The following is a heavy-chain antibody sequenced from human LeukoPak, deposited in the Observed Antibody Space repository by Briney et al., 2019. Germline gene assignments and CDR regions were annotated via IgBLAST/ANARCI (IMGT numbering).Heavy chain of an antibody. CDR2: ISYDGSNK. CDR3: AKELTMSHYYYYGMGV. D-gene: IGHD3-22*01. Sequence: PGGSLRLSCAASGFTFSSYGMHWVRQAPGKGLEWVAVISYDGSNKYYADSVKGRFTISRDNSKNTLYLQMNSLRAEDTAVYYCAKELTMSHYYYYGMGVWGQGTTVTVSS. J-gene: IGHJ6*02. CDR1: GFTFSSYG. V-gene: IGHV3-30*18.